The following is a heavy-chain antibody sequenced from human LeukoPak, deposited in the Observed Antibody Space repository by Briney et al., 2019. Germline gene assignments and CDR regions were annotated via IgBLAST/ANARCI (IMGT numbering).Heavy chain of an antibody. J-gene: IGHJ6*03. CDR1: GGSISSYY. D-gene: IGHD2-21*01. CDR2: IYTNGST. Sequence: PSETLSLTCTVSGGSISSYYWSWIRQPAGKGLEWIGRIYTNGSTNYNPSLKSRVTMSVDTSKNQFSLKLSSVTAADTAVYYCARDLAIPGDYYYYMDVWGKGTTVTVSS. V-gene: IGHV4-4*07. CDR3: ARDLAIPGDYYYYMDV.